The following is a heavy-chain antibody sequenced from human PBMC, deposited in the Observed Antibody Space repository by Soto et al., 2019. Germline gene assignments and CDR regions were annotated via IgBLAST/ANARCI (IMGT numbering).Heavy chain of an antibody. D-gene: IGHD3-9*01. V-gene: IGHV4-34*01. Sequence: LSETLSLTCDVHGDSLSGYAWSWIRQPPGKGLEWIGEITFRGVTNYHPSLKSRLSVSVDTSKNRISLNVSSVTAADTALYFCARKLEASIRHVEWFSYKWFDPWGPGTLVTVSS. CDR3: ARKLEASIRHVEWFSYKWFDP. CDR1: GDSLSGYA. CDR2: ITFRGVT. J-gene: IGHJ5*02.